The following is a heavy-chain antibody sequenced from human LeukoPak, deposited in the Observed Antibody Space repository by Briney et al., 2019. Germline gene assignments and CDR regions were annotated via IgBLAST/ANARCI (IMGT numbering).Heavy chain of an antibody. CDR2: ISSNGGST. CDR3: AGGSGSYGFDY. V-gene: IGHV3-64*01. J-gene: IGHJ4*02. D-gene: IGHD3-10*01. CDR1: GFTFSSYA. Sequence: GGSLRLSCAASGFTFSSYAMHWVRQAPGKGLEYVSAISSNGGSTYYANSVKGRFTISRDNSKNTLYLQMGSLRAEDMAVYYCAGGSGSYGFDYWGQGTLVTVSS.